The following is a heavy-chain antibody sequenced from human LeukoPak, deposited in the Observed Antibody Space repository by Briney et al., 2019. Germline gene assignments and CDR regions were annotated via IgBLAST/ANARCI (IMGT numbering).Heavy chain of an antibody. D-gene: IGHD3-10*01. CDR2: INQDGNKK. Sequence: GGSLRLSCALSGFTFSSYWMSWVRQAPGRGLAWVANINQDGNKKYYVDSVRGRFTISRDNAKNSLYLQMNGLRAEDTAVYYCARDLIWDGDPDGRDFWGQGTLVSVSS. V-gene: IGHV3-7*01. CDR1: GFTFSSYW. J-gene: IGHJ4*02. CDR3: ARDLIWDGDPDGRDF.